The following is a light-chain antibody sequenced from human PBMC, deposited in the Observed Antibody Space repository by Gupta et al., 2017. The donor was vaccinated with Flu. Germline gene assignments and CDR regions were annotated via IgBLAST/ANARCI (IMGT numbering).Light chain of an antibody. Sequence: SYELTHPPSVSVSPGQTASITRSGDNLGDKYASWYQQKPGQSPVLVIYKDTKRPSGIPERFSGSNSGNTATLTISGTQAMDEADYYCQAWDSTTGVFGTGTKVTVL. CDR3: QAWDSTTGV. J-gene: IGLJ1*01. V-gene: IGLV3-1*01. CDR1: NLGDKY. CDR2: KDT.